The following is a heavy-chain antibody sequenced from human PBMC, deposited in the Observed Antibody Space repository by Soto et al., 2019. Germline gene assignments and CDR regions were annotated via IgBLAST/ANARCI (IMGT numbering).Heavy chain of an antibody. V-gene: IGHV1-69*01. Sequence: QVQLVQSGAEVKKPGSSVKVSCKASGDAFSNYIFDWVRQAPGQGLEWMGGIIPMFGTPKYAETFQDRVTISADVSTATAYMELPSLRFDDTAVYYCARGRDQPPVGLYFDSWGEGTRVTVSS. CDR3: ARGRDQPPVGLYFDS. CDR2: IIPMFGTP. D-gene: IGHD1-26*01. J-gene: IGHJ4*02. CDR1: GDAFSNYI.